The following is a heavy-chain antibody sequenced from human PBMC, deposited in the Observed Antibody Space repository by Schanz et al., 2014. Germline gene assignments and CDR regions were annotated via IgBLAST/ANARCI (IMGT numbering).Heavy chain of an antibody. D-gene: IGHD1-26*01. J-gene: IGHJ4*02. CDR3: ARQGDVYRLDY. CDR2: IYHSGSP. V-gene: IGHV4-59*08. Sequence: QVQLQESGPGLVKPSETLSLTCTVSGASISFYDWNWIRQSPGKGLEWIGYIYHSGSPIYNPSLQGRVPIPIDTPKNQFPLKMELVTAADTAMYFCARQGDVYRLDYWGQGTLVTVTS. CDR1: GASISFYD.